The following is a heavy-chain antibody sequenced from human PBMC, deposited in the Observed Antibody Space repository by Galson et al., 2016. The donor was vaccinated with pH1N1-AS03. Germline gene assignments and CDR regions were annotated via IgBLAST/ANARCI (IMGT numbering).Heavy chain of an antibody. V-gene: IGHV4-38-2*01. CDR2: ISHSGNT. J-gene: IGHJ4*02. Sequence: ETLSLTCAVSGYSISSGFHWAWVRQPPSKGLEWIGTISHSGNTYYNPSLKSRVTMSVDTSKNQFSLKLRSVTAADAAVYYCARFSGSYQFDYWGQGTLVTVSS. CDR3: ARFSGSYQFDY. CDR1: GYSISSGFH. D-gene: IGHD1-26*01.